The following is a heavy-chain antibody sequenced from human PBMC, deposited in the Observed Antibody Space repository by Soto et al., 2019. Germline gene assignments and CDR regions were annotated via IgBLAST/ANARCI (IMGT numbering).Heavy chain of an antibody. J-gene: IGHJ5*02. Sequence: SETLSLTCAVSGGSISSSNWWSWVRQPPVKGLEWIGEIYHSGSTNYNPSLKSRVTISVDKSKNQFSLKLSSVTAADTAVYYCARVVYCISTSCYARGNNWFDPWGQGTLVTVSS. CDR1: GGSISSSNW. CDR3: ARVVYCISTSCYARGNNWFDP. V-gene: IGHV4-4*02. CDR2: IYHSGST. D-gene: IGHD2-2*01.